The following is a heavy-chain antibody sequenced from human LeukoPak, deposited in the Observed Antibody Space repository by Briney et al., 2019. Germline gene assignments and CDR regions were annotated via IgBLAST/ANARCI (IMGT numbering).Heavy chain of an antibody. D-gene: IGHD3-22*01. CDR2: IKSKTDGGTT. Sequence: GGSLRLSCAASGFTFSSYAMSWVRQAPGKGLEWVGRIKSKTDGGTTDYAAPVKGRFTISRDDSKNTLYLQMNSLKTEDTAVYYCTTARRDYYELDYWGQGTLVTVSS. CDR3: TTARRDYYELDY. V-gene: IGHV3-15*01. J-gene: IGHJ4*02. CDR1: GFTFSSYA.